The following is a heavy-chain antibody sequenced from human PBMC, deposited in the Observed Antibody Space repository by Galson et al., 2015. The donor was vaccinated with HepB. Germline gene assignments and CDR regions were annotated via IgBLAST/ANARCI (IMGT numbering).Heavy chain of an antibody. CDR2: IWNDGSNK. Sequence: SLRLSCAASGFTFSSYGMNWVRQAPGEGLEWVAVIWNDGSNKHYADSVKGRFTISSDNSKYTLYLQMSRLRAEDTAVYYCERDFNLYFDYWGQGTLVTVSS. CDR1: GFTFSSYG. J-gene: IGHJ4*02. V-gene: IGHV3-33*08. CDR3: ERDFNLYFDY.